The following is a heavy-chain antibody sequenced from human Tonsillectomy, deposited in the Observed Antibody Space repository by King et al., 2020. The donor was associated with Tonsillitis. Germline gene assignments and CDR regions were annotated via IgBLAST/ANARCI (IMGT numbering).Heavy chain of an antibody. Sequence: QLVQSGAEVKKPGASVKVSCKASGYTLTSYGISWVRQAPGQGLEWMGWISGYGGKTNYAQKLQCRVTMTTDTSTSTAYMELRSLRSDDTAVYYCARRNDYSSSHKVPLDYWGQGTLVTVSS. D-gene: IGHD6-6*01. V-gene: IGHV1-18*01. CDR3: ARRNDYSSSHKVPLDY. CDR1: GYTLTSYG. J-gene: IGHJ4*02. CDR2: ISGYGGKT.